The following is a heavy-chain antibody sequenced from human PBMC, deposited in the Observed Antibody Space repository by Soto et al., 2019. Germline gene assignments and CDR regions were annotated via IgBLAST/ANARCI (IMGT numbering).Heavy chain of an antibody. CDR1: GYTFTSYY. CDR3: ARDTPQEEGAYYDSSGTLNSRRWVCLDP. V-gene: IGHV1-46*01. CDR2: INPSGGST. Sequence: QVQLVQSGAEVKKPGASVKVSCKASGYTFTSYYMHWVRQAPGQGLEWMGIINPSGGSTSYAQKFQGRVTMTRDTSTSTVYMELSSLRSEDTAVYYCARDTPQEEGAYYDSSGTLNSRRWVCLDPWGQGTMVTVSS. D-gene: IGHD3-22*01. J-gene: IGHJ5*02.